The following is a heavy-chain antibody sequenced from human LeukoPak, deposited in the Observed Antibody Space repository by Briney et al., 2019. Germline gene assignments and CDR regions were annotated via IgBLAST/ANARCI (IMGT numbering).Heavy chain of an antibody. V-gene: IGHV4-38-2*02. CDR3: ARGSSSGYFDY. Sequence: SETLSLTCSVSNYSINTGYFWAWLRQPPGKGLEWIGTIYHRGSSYYSPSLKSRVTISVDTSKNQFSLRVDSVTAADTAVFFCARGSSSGYFDYWGQGTVVTVSS. J-gene: IGHJ4*02. CDR2: IYHRGSS. D-gene: IGHD6-13*01. CDR1: NYSINTGYF.